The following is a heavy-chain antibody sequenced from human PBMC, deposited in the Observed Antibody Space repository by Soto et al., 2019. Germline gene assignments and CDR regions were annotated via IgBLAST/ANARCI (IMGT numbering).Heavy chain of an antibody. CDR2: IYWDDDK. Sequence: GPTLVKPPQTLTLTCRFSGFSLNTTGVGVGWVRQPPGKALEWLGMIYWDDDKRYSPSLKSRLTISKDTSKNQVLLTMTNVDPVDTATYYCSSGVEAYWGQGTLVTVSS. CDR1: GFSLNTTGVG. CDR3: SSGVEAY. D-gene: IGHD3-3*01. J-gene: IGHJ4*02. V-gene: IGHV2-5*02.